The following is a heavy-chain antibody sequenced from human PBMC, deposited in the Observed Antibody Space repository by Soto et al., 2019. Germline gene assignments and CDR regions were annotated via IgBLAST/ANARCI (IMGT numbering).Heavy chain of an antibody. D-gene: IGHD6-6*01. CDR3: GGASSSSSGGGYYYYYYGMDV. CDR1: GFTFSDYY. V-gene: IGHV3-11*06. J-gene: IGHJ6*02. Sequence: GGSLRLSCAASGFTFSDYYMSWIRQAPGKGLEWVSYISSSSSYTNYADSVKGRFTISRDNAKNSLYLQMNSLRAEDTAVYYCGGASSSSSGGGYYYYYYGMDVWGQGTTVTVSS. CDR2: ISSSSSYT.